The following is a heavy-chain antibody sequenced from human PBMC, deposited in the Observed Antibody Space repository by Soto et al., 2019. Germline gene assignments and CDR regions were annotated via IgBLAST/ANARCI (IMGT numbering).Heavy chain of an antibody. CDR1: GFTFSIYG. D-gene: IGHD2-21*01. CDR3: ARDPGGGDSY. J-gene: IGHJ4*02. Sequence: QVQLVESGGGVVQPGRSLRLSCAASGFTFSIYGMHWVRQAPGKGLEWVAFIWYDGSNKDYADSVKGRFTISRDNSKNSLYLKMNSLRAEYTAVYYGARDPGGGDSYWGQGTLVSVSS. CDR2: IWYDGSNK. V-gene: IGHV3-33*01.